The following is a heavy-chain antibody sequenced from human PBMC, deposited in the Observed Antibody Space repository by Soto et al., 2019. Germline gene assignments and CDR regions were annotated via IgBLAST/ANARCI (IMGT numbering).Heavy chain of an antibody. CDR3: ARDKDRLQLGGNYYYFLDV. CDR1: GGTFSTSA. D-gene: IGHD1-1*01. CDR2: IMPVFPTP. V-gene: IGHV1-69*12. Sequence: QVQLVQSGAEVKKPGSSVKVSCKASGGTFSTSAISWVRQAPGQGLEWVGGIMPVFPTPDYAQNFQGRVTITADEATTTAYLELTSLRADDTAVYYCARDKDRLQLGGNYYYFLDVWGQGTAITVSS. J-gene: IGHJ6*02.